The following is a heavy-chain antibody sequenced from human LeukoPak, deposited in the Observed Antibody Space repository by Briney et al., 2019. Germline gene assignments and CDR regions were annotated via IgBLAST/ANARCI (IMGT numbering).Heavy chain of an antibody. CDR1: GGSISSYY. Sequence: SETLSLTCTVSGGSISSYYWSWIRQPAGKGLEWIGRIYTSGSTNYNPSLKSRVTMSVDTSKNQFSLKLSSVTAADTAVYYCARDPDYGDYGGWFDPWGQGTLVTVSS. CDR2: IYTSGST. V-gene: IGHV4-4*07. J-gene: IGHJ5*02. CDR3: ARDPDYGDYGGWFDP. D-gene: IGHD4-17*01.